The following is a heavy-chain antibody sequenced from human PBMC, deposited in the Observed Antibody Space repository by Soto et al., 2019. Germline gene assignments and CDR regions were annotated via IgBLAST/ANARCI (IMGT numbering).Heavy chain of an antibody. V-gene: IGHV4-38-2*01. D-gene: IGHD2-2*01. J-gene: IGHJ6*02. CDR3: RSSTSCYDESCVDV. Sequence: PSETLSLTCAVSGYSISSGNYWAWIRQPPGRGLEWIGSLYHIGSTHYNTSLKSRVTISVDTSTNHFSLELSSVTAADTAIYYCRSSTSCYDESCVDVWGQGTMVTVSS. CDR1: GYSISSGNY. CDR2: LYHIGST.